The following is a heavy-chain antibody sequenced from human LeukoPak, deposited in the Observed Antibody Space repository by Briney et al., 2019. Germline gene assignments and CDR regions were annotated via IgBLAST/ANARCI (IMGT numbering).Heavy chain of an antibody. D-gene: IGHD6-13*01. V-gene: IGHV1-2*02. CDR3: ARPGAAAGTFDP. CDR2: INPNSGGT. J-gene: IGHJ5*02. Sequence: ASVKVSCKASGYTFTRYYMHWVRQAPGQGLEWMGWINPNSGGTNYAQKFQGRVTMTRDTSISTAYVELSRLRSDDTAVYYCARPGAAAGTFDPWGQGTLVTVSS. CDR1: GYTFTRYY.